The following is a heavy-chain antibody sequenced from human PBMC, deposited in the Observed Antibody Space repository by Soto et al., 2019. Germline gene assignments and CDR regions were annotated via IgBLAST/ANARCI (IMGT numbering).Heavy chain of an antibody. CDR1: GYSFTSYW. CDR3: ARLAPQSEWFDP. Sequence: PGESLKISCKGSGYSFTSYWISWVRQMPGKGLEWMGRIDPSDSYTNYSPSFQDHVTISADKSISTAYLQWSSLKASDTAMYYCARLAPQSEWFDPWGQGTLVTVSS. V-gene: IGHV5-10-1*01. CDR2: IDPSDSYT. J-gene: IGHJ5*02.